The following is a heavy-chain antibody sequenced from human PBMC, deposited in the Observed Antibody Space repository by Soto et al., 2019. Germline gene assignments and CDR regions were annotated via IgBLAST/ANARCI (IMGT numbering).Heavy chain of an antibody. J-gene: IGHJ4*02. V-gene: IGHV3-23*01. CDR1: GFTFSSYA. D-gene: IGHD6-13*01. CDR2: VSNSGGST. CDR3: AQGKIATTGLNY. Sequence: EVQLLESGGGLVQPGGSLRLSCAASGFTFSSYAMSWARQAPGKGLEWVSSVSNSGGSTYQADSVKGRFTISRDDSEKTLYLQMNSLRVEYAAIYFCAQGKIATTGLNYWGQGTLVNVSS.